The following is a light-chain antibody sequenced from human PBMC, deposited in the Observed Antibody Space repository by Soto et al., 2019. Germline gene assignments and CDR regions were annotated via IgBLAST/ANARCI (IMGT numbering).Light chain of an antibody. J-gene: IGKJ4*01. CDR3: QQRLNWLT. CDR1: QSVSIY. V-gene: IGKV3-11*01. Sequence: EIVLTQSPATLSLSPGERATLSCRASQSVSIYLAWYQHKPGQAPRLLIYDASKRATDIPARFSGSGSGTDFTLTISSLEPEDFAVYYCQQRLNWLTFGGGTKVEIK. CDR2: DAS.